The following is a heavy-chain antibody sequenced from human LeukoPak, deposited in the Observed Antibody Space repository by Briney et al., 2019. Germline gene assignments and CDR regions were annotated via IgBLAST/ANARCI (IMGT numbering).Heavy chain of an antibody. CDR1: GFTFGDYA. D-gene: IGHD2-2*01. Sequence: GGSLRLSCTASGFTFGDYAMSWFRQAPGKGLEWVANIKQDGSEKYYVDSVKGRFTISRDNAKNSLYLQMNSLRAEDTAVYYCARGGNSWYSYYYGMDVWGQGTTVTVSS. J-gene: IGHJ6*02. V-gene: IGHV3-7*04. CDR2: IKQDGSEK. CDR3: ARGGNSWYSYYYGMDV.